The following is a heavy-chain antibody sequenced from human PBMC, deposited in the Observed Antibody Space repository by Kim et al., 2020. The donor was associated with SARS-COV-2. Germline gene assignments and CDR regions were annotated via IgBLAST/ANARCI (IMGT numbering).Heavy chain of an antibody. V-gene: IGHV3-23*01. Sequence: GGSLRLSCAASGFTFSSYAMSWVRQAPGKGLEWVSAISGSGGSTYYADSVKGRFTISRDNSKNTLYLQMNSLRAEDTAVYYCARLLGYYYYGMDVWGQGTTVTVSS. CDR1: GFTFSSYA. J-gene: IGHJ6*02. CDR3: ARLLGYYYYGMDV. D-gene: IGHD1-26*01. CDR2: ISGSGGST.